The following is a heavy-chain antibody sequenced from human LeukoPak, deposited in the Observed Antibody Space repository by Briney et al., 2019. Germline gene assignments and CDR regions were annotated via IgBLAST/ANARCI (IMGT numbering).Heavy chain of an antibody. CDR2: INHSGST. CDR3: ARRSGTLWGSFDI. V-gene: IGHV4-34*01. J-gene: IGHJ3*02. Sequence: SETLSLTCAVYGGSFSGYYWSWIRQPPGKGLEWIGEINHSGSTNYNPSLKSRVTISVDTSKNQFSLKLSSVTAADTAVYYCARRSGTLWGSFDIWGQGTVVTVSS. D-gene: IGHD1-1*01. CDR1: GGSFSGYY.